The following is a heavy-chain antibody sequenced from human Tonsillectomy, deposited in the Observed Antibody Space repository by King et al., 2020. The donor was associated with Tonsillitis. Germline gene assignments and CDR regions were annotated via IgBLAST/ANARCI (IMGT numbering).Heavy chain of an antibody. J-gene: IGHJ4*02. V-gene: IGHV4-34*01. CDR2: INHSGST. D-gene: IGHD3-10*01. CDR1: GGSFSGYY. CDR3: ARGKGILWFGESINYFDY. Sequence: VQLQQWGAGLLKPSETLSLTCAVYGGSFSGYYWSWIRQPPGKGLEWIGEINHSGSTNYNPSLKSRVTISLDTSKNQFSLKLSSVTAGDTTVYYCARGKGILWFGESINYFDYWGQGTLVTVSS.